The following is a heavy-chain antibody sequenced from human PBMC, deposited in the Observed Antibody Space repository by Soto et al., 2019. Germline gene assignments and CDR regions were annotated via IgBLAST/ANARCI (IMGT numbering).Heavy chain of an antibody. CDR3: AKQVRHCEWRPVAASVN. D-gene: IGHD3-9*01. CDR1: GFTFSIYA. CDR2: LSGSGGNT. J-gene: IGHJ4*02. Sequence: HPVGSLRLCCAASGFTFSIYAMTWVRQAPGKGLEWVSALSGSGGNTYYADSVKGRFTISRDNSKNTLYPQMNSLRAQDTAMYYSAKQVRHCEWRPVAASVNWCQGRLETV. V-gene: IGHV3-23*01.